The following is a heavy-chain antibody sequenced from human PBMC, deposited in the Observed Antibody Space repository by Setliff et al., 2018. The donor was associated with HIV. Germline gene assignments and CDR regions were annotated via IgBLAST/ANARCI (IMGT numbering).Heavy chain of an antibody. CDR1: GGSFSGHY. CDR2: INHSGST. D-gene: IGHD2-15*01. V-gene: IGHV4-34*01. CDR3: AKSRPDSPSYYMDV. Sequence: PSETLSLTCAVYGGSFSGHYWGWIRQPPGKGLEWIGEINHSGSTNYNTSLKSRVSISVDTSKNQFSLKLSSVTAEDTAVYYCAKSRPDSPSYYMDVCGKGTTVTVSS. J-gene: IGHJ6*03.